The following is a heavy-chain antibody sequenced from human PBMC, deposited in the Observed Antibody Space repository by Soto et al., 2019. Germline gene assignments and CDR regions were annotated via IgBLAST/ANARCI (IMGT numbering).Heavy chain of an antibody. V-gene: IGHV1-69*13. J-gene: IGHJ4*02. CDR3: ARFGRSTYSSSWYYFDY. CDR1: GGTFSSYA. D-gene: IGHD6-13*01. Sequence: SVKVSCNASGGTFSSYAISWVRQAPGQGLEWMGGIIPIFGTANYAQKFQGRVTITADESTSTAYMELSSLRSEDTAVYYCARFGRSTYSSSWYYFDYWGQGTLVTVSS. CDR2: IIPIFGTA.